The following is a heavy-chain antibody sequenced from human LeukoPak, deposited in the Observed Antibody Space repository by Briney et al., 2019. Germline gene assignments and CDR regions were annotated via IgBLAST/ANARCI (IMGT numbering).Heavy chain of an antibody. CDR3: ATWGYYDSSGYEFDY. CDR2: ISGSGGST. CDR1: GFTFSSYG. V-gene: IGHV3-23*01. J-gene: IGHJ4*02. Sequence: GGSLRLSCAASGFTFSSYGMSWVRQAPGKGLEWVSAISGSGGSTYYADSVKGRFTISRDNSKNTLYLQMNSLRAEDTAVYYCATWGYYDSSGYEFDYWGQGTLVTVSS. D-gene: IGHD3-22*01.